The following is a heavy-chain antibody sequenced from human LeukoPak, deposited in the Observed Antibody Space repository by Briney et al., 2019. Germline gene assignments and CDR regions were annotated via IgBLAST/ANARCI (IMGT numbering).Heavy chain of an antibody. V-gene: IGHV4-30-2*01. D-gene: IGHD6-13*01. CDR3: ARGGQRYSSSWYFAFDI. CDR2: IYHSGST. CDR1: GGPISSGGYY. Sequence: TASETLSLTCTVSGGPISSGGYYWSWIRQPPGKGLEWIGYIYHSGSTNYNPSLKSRVTISVDTSKNQFSLKLSSVTAADTAVYYCARGGQRYSSSWYFAFDIWGQGTMVTVSS. J-gene: IGHJ3*02.